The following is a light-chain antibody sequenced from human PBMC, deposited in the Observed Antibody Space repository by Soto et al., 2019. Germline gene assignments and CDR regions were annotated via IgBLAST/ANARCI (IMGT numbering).Light chain of an antibody. CDR2: DAS. CDR1: QSISTSN. CDR3: QQRSNGLT. Sequence: EIVLTQSPSTLSLSPVERATQSSRASQSISTSNLGWYQQRPGQAPRLLIYDASNRATGTPARFSGSGSGTDFTLTISSLEPEDFAVYYCQQRSNGLTFGGGTKVDIK. V-gene: IGKV3D-20*02. J-gene: IGKJ4*01.